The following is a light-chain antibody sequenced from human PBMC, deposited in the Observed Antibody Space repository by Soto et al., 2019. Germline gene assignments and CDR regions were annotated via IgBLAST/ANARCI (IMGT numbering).Light chain of an antibody. Sequence: QSALTQPASVSGSPGQSITISCTGSSGDVGRDNLVSWYQQLPGKAPKLIIYEDIKRPSGVSNRFSGSKSGNTASLTIAGLPTEDEDDYYRCSYAGGTSEVFGGGTKVTVL. CDR2: EDI. CDR3: CSYAGGTSEV. V-gene: IGLV2-23*01. J-gene: IGLJ1*01. CDR1: SGDVGRDNL.